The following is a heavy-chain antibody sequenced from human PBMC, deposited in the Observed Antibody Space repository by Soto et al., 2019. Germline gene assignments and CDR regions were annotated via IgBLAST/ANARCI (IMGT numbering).Heavy chain of an antibody. CDR2: MNPNSGNT. D-gene: IGHD6-19*01. CDR1: GYTFPSYD. Sequence: GSVKGSCKASGYTFPSYDINWVRQATGQGLEWMGWMNPNSGNTGYAQKFQGRVTMTRNTSISTAYMELSSLRSEDTAVYYCARGQDSSGRYVGAFDIWGQGTMVTVSS. V-gene: IGHV1-8*01. CDR3: ARGQDSSGRYVGAFDI. J-gene: IGHJ3*02.